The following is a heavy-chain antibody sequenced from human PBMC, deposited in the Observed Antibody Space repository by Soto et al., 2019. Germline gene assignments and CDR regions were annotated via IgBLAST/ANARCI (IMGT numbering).Heavy chain of an antibody. D-gene: IGHD2-8*02. Sequence: PGGSLRLSCAASGFTFSNSGMHWVRQAPGKGLEWVAVISFDGSTKYYADSVKGRFSISRDNSKNTLYLEMNSLRGDDAAVYYCTGQIASGYWGQGT. J-gene: IGHJ4*02. CDR2: ISFDGSTK. CDR3: TGQIASGY. V-gene: IGHV3-30*03. CDR1: GFTFSNSG.